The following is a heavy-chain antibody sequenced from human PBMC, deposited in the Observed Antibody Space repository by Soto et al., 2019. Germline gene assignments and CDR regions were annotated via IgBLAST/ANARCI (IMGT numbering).Heavy chain of an antibody. Sequence: QVQLVQSGAEVKKPGASLKVSCKASGYPFTMYGISWVRQAPGQGLEWMGWISASSGNTNYAQKLQGRVTMTTDTSTTTAYMELRSLRSDDTAVYYCARRPPFSYGDFVTYYFDYWGQGTLVTVSS. CDR3: ARRPPFSYGDFVTYYFDY. CDR2: ISASSGNT. CDR1: GYPFTMYG. V-gene: IGHV1-18*01. D-gene: IGHD4-17*01. J-gene: IGHJ4*02.